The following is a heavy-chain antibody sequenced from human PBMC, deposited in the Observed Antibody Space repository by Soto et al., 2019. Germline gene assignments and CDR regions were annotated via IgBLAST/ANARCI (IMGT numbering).Heavy chain of an antibody. CDR3: ARDQSYYDFWSGRYYYYMDV. V-gene: IGHV2-5*02. Sequence: AGPTLVNPTQTLTLTCTFSGFSLSTSGVGVGWIRQPPGKALEWLALIYWDDDKRYSPSLKSRLTITKDTSKNQVVLTMTNMDPVDTATYYCARDQSYYDFWSGRYYYYMDVWGKGTTVTVSS. D-gene: IGHD3-3*01. CDR1: GFSLSTSGVG. J-gene: IGHJ6*03. CDR2: IYWDDDK.